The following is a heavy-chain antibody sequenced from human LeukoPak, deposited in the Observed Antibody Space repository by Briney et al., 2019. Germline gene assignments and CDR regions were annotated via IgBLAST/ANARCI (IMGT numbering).Heavy chain of an antibody. CDR2: ISYDGSNK. Sequence: GGSLRLSCAASGFIFISYAMHWVRQAPGKGLEWVAVISYDGSNKYYADSVKGRFTISRDNSKNTLYLQMNSLRTEDTAVYYCARDDDGLGCMDVWGQGTTVTVSS. D-gene: IGHD6-19*01. V-gene: IGHV3-30-3*01. J-gene: IGHJ6*02. CDR1: GFIFISYA. CDR3: ARDDDGLGCMDV.